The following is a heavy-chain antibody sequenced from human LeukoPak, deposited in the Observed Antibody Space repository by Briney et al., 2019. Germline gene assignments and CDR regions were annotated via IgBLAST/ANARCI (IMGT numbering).Heavy chain of an antibody. CDR3: ARDGYYDYVWGSYRTNWFDP. Sequence: ASVKVSCKASGGTFSSYAISWVRQAPGQGLEWMGGIIPIFGTANYAQKFQGRVTNTTDESTSTAYMEPSSLRSEDTAVYYCARDGYYDYVWGSYRTNWFDPWGQGTLVTVSS. J-gene: IGHJ5*02. D-gene: IGHD3-16*02. V-gene: IGHV1-69*05. CDR1: GGTFSSYA. CDR2: IIPIFGTA.